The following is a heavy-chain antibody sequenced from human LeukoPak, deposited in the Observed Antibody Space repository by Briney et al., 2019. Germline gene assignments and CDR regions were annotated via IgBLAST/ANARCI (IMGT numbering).Heavy chain of an antibody. J-gene: IGHJ4*02. CDR2: MNPNSGNT. CDR3: AIQGDHYDFWSFDY. CDR1: GYTFTSYD. D-gene: IGHD3-3*01. Sequence: ASVKVSCKASGYTFTSYDINWVRQATGQGLEWMGWMNPNSGNTGYAQKFQGRVTMTRNTSISTAYMELSSLRSEDTAVYYCAIQGDHYDFWSFDYWGQGTLVTVSS. V-gene: IGHV1-8*01.